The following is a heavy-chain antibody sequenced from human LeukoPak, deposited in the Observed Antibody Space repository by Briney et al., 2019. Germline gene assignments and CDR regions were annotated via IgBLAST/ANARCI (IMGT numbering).Heavy chain of an antibody. CDR1: GGPFSGYY. V-gene: IGHV4-34*01. J-gene: IGHJ5*02. CDR3: ASRRITMVRGVNWFDP. CDR2: INHSGST. D-gene: IGHD3-10*01. Sequence: PSETLSLTCAVYGGPFSGYYWSWIRQPPGKGLEWIGEINHSGSTNYNPSLKSRVTISVDTSKNQFSLKLSSVTAADTAVYYCASRRITMVRGVNWFDPWGQGTLVTVSS.